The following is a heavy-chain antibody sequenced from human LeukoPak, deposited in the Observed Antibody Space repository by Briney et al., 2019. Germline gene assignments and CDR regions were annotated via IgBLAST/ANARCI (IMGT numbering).Heavy chain of an antibody. CDR3: ARTYSSSYYYYMDV. CDR1: GFTFSSYA. J-gene: IGHJ6*03. D-gene: IGHD6-13*01. V-gene: IGHV3-23*01. CDR2: ISGSVVST. Sequence: GGSLRLSCAASGFTFSSYAMSWVRQAPGKGLEWVSTISGSVVSTYYADSVKGRFTISRDNAKNSLYLQMNSLRAEDTALYYCARTYSSSYYYYMDVWGKGTTVTVSS.